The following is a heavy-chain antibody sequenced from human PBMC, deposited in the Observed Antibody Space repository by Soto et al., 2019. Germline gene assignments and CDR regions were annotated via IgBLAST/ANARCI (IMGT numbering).Heavy chain of an antibody. CDR3: ARVPGDFWSGYYSWFDP. CDR1: GGTISSWY. J-gene: IGHJ5*02. D-gene: IGHD3-3*01. CDR2: IYHSGST. V-gene: IGHV4-30-2*01. Sequence: TLSLTCTVSGGTISSWYCSWIVQPPGKGLEWIGYIYHSGSTYYNPSLKSRVTISVDRSKNQFSLKLSSVTAADTAVYYCARVPGDFWSGYYSWFDPWGQGTLVTVSS.